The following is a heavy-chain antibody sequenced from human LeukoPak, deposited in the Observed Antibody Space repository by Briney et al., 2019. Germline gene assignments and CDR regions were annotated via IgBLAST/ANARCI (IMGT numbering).Heavy chain of an antibody. J-gene: IGHJ6*02. CDR2: ISGSGGST. Sequence: PGGSLRLSCAASRFTFSSYGMSWVRQAPGKGLEWVSSISGSGGSTYYADSVKGRFTISRDNSKNTLYLQMNSLRAEDTAVYYCARDMAQAQWFGELYYGMDVWGQGTTVTVS. V-gene: IGHV3-23*01. D-gene: IGHD3-10*01. CDR3: ARDMAQAQWFGELYYGMDV. CDR1: RFTFSSYG.